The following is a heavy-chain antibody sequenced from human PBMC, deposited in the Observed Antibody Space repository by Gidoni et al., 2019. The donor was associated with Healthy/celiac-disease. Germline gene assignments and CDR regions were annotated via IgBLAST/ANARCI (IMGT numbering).Heavy chain of an antibody. Sequence: EVQLLESGGGLVQPGGSMRLSCEAAGFTVRSYAMSWVRQAPGKGLELVSAISGSGVSTYYADSVKGRFTISRDNSKNTLYLQMNSLRAEDTAVYYCAKDEWLSVTTVLLDYWGQGTLVTVSS. D-gene: IGHD4-17*01. CDR2: ISGSGVST. V-gene: IGHV3-23*01. CDR3: AKDEWLSVTTVLLDY. CDR1: GFTVRSYA. J-gene: IGHJ4*02.